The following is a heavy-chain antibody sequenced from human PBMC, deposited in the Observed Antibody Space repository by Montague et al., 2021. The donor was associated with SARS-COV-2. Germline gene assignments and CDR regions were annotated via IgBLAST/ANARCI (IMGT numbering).Heavy chain of an antibody. CDR1: GFIFSSYE. D-gene: IGHD2-21*01. J-gene: IGHJ6*02. CDR2: ISSSGGGSTK. CDR3: ARDRDWDDWCGMDV. V-gene: IGHV3-48*03. Sequence: LSLSLSASGFIFSSYEMNWVRQAPGKGLEWISYISSSGGGSTKHYTDSVKGRFTISRDNAKNSLYLQMNSLRVEDTAIYYRARDRDWDDWCGMDVWGQGTTVTVSS.